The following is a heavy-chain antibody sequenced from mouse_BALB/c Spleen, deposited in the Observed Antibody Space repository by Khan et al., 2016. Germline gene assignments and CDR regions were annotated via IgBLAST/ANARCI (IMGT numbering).Heavy chain of an antibody. Sequence: VQLKESGPGLVAPSQSLSITCTVSGFSLTNSGVHWVRQPPGKGLDWLGVIWAGGSTDYNSALMSRLSITKDNSQNQVFLAMNSLQTDDTAMYYCARDDQDYDAWFASWGQGTLVTVSA. CDR2: IWAGGST. CDR1: GFSLTNSG. V-gene: IGHV2-9*02. D-gene: IGHD2-4*01. J-gene: IGHJ3*01. CDR3: ARDDQDYDAWFAS.